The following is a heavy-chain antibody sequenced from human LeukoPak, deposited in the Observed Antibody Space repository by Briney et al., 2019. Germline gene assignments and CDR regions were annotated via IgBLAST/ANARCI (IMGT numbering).Heavy chain of an antibody. CDR3: ARGATGTNFDY. V-gene: IGHV1-24*01. J-gene: IGHJ4*02. CDR2: FDPEDGET. Sequence: APVKVSCKVSGYTLTELSMHWVRQAPGKGLEWMGGFDPEDGETIYAQKFQGRVTITADKSTSTAYMELSSLRSEDTAVYYCARGATGTNFDYWGQGTLVTVSS. CDR1: GYTLTELS.